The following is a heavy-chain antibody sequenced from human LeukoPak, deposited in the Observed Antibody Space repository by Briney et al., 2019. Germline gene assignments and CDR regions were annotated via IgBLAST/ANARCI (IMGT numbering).Heavy chain of an antibody. J-gene: IGHJ5*02. D-gene: IGHD2-15*01. CDR2: INPNSGGT. CDR1: GYTFTGYY. Sequence: ASVKVSCKASGYTFTGYYMHWVRQAPGQGLEWMGWINPNSGGTNYAQKFQGRVTMTRDTSISTAYMELSRLRSDDTAVYHCARNRIDLVWFDPWGQGTLVTVSS. V-gene: IGHV1-2*02. CDR3: ARNRIDLVWFDP.